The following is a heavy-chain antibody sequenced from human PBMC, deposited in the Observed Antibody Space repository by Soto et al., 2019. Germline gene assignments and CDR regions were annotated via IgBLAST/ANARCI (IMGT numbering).Heavy chain of an antibody. D-gene: IGHD6-19*01. CDR3: ARDCAGYSSGWYQRGGFDY. Sequence: QVQLVESGGGVVQPGRSLRLSCAASGFTFSSYGMHWVRQASGKGLEWVAVIWYDGSKKYYADSVKGRFTISRDNSKNTLLLQMNSVRAEDMAVYYCARDCAGYSSGWYQRGGFDYWGQGTLVTVSS. V-gene: IGHV3-33*01. CDR1: GFTFSSYG. CDR2: IWYDGSKK. J-gene: IGHJ4*02.